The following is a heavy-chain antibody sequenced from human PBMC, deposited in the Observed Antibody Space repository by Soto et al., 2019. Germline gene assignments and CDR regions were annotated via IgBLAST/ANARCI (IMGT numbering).Heavy chain of an antibody. CDR2: IYYSGAT. V-gene: IGHV4-59*01. Sequence: QVQLQESGPGLLKPSETLSLTCTVSGVSISPYYWSWIRQPPGKGLEWIGYIYYSGATNYNPSLKIRVTISVDTSKNQFSLKLSSVTAADTAVYYCARGIGRGYADYWGQGTLVTVSS. CDR1: GVSISPYY. D-gene: IGHD3-22*01. CDR3: ARGIGRGYADY. J-gene: IGHJ4*02.